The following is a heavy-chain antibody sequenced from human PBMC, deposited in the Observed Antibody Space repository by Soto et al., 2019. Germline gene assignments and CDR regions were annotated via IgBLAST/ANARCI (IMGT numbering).Heavy chain of an antibody. D-gene: IGHD5-12*01. Sequence: QVQLVQSGAEVKKPGSSVKVSCKASGGTFNNYAISWVRQAPGQGLEWMAGIIPIFGIPNYSQKFQGRLTISADKSTRTAYMELVRLTSEDTAVDYCARAADGYNYNWFDPWGQGTLVTVSS. J-gene: IGHJ5*02. CDR1: GGTFNNYA. V-gene: IGHV1-69*17. CDR2: IIPIFGIP. CDR3: ARAADGYNYNWFDP.